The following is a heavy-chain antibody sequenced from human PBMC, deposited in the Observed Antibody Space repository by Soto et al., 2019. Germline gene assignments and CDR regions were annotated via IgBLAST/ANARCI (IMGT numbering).Heavy chain of an antibody. J-gene: IGHJ4*02. V-gene: IGHV3-7*05. Sequence: EVQLVESGGGLVQPGGSLRLSCAASGFTISSYWMSWVRQAPGKGLEWVANIRQDGSDKYYVDSVKGRFTISRDNSKNSYLQMNSLRVEDTAVYYCASPQQWLGQRGDFDYWGQGTLVTVSS. D-gene: IGHD6-19*01. CDR3: ASPQQWLGQRGDFDY. CDR1: GFTISSYW. CDR2: IRQDGSDK.